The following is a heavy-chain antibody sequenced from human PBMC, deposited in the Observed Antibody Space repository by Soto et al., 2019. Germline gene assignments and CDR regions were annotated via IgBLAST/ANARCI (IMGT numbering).Heavy chain of an antibody. CDR3: ARATYQLLIALPDNWFDP. CDR1: GYTFTSYG. Sequence: ASVKVSCKASGYTFTSYGISWVRQAPGQGLEWMGWISAYNGNTNYAQKLQGRVTMTTDQSTSTAYLEPRSLRSDDTAVYYCARATYQLLIALPDNWFDPWGQGTLVTVSS. V-gene: IGHV1-18*01. CDR2: ISAYNGNT. J-gene: IGHJ5*02. D-gene: IGHD2-2*01.